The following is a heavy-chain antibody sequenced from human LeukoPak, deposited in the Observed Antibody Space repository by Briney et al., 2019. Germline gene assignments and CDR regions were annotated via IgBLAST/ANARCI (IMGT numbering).Heavy chain of an antibody. CDR2: ISSSSGNI. J-gene: IGHJ5*02. CDR1: GFIFRTYT. D-gene: IGHD3-16*01. Sequence: GGSLRLSCTASGFIFRTYTMNWVRQAPGKGLEWVSYISSSSGNIYYADSMKGRFTISRDNTKNLLYLQMNSLRAEDTAVCYCARDLAGGRFDLWGQGTLVTVSS. CDR3: ARDLAGGRFDL. V-gene: IGHV3-21*06.